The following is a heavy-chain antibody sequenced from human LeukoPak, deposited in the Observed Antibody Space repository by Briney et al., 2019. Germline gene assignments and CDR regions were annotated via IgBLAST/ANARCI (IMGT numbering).Heavy chain of an antibody. D-gene: IGHD5-18*01. Sequence: GGSLRLSCAASGFTFSSYSMTWVRQTPGKGLEWVSSISSSSTYIYYADSVKGRFTIPRDNAKNSLYLQMNSLRAEDTAVYYCAREPTAMILWGQGTLVTVSS. V-gene: IGHV3-21*01. CDR1: GFTFSSYS. CDR2: ISSSSTYI. J-gene: IGHJ4*02. CDR3: AREPTAMIL.